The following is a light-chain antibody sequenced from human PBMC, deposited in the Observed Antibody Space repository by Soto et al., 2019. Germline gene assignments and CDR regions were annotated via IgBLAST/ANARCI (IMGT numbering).Light chain of an antibody. CDR2: GAS. Sequence: ESVLTQSPGTLSLSPGERATLSCRASQSVSSNYLAWYQQKPGQAPRLLIYGASSRATGIPDRFSGSGSGTDFPLTISRLEPEDFAVYFCQQYDSSSLFTFGPGTTVDVK. J-gene: IGKJ3*01. CDR1: QSVSSNY. V-gene: IGKV3-20*01. CDR3: QQYDSSSLFT.